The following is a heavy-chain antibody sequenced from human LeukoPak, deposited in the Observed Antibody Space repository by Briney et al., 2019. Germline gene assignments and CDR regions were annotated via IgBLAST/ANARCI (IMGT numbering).Heavy chain of an antibody. J-gene: IGHJ6*02. Sequence: SETLSLTCAVYGGPFSGYYWSWIRQPPGKGLEWIGEINHSGSTNYNPSLKSRVTISVDTSNTQFSLKLSSVTAADTAVYYCARGQGSSGWYYYGMDVWGQGTTVTVSS. CDR2: INHSGST. D-gene: IGHD6-6*01. CDR1: GGPFSGYY. V-gene: IGHV4-34*01. CDR3: ARGQGSSGWYYYGMDV.